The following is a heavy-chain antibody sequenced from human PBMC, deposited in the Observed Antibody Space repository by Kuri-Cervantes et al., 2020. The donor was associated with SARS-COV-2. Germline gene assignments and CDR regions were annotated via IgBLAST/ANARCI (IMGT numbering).Heavy chain of an antibody. Sequence: ASVKVSCKASGYTFTSYYMHWVRQAPGQGLEWMGIINPSGGSTSYAQKFQGRVTMTRDTSTSTVYMELSSLRSEDMAVYYCARSISGITGTTAAFDIWGQGTMVTVSS. J-gene: IGHJ3*02. V-gene: IGHV1-46*01. D-gene: IGHD1-20*01. CDR3: ARSISGITGTTAAFDI. CDR2: INPSGGST. CDR1: GYTFTSYY.